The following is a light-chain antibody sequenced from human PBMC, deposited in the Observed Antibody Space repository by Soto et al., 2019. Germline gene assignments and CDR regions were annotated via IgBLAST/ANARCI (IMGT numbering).Light chain of an antibody. J-gene: IGLJ2*01. CDR1: SSDVGGYEY. Sequence: QSALTQPRSVSGSPGPSVTISCSGTSSDVGGYEYVSWYQQHPGKAPTLIIYHVAQRPSGVPDRFSASKSGTTASLNISGLQAEDEAEYFCCSYAAGQTLVFGGGTKLTVL. CDR3: CSYAAGQTLV. V-gene: IGLV2-11*01. CDR2: HVA.